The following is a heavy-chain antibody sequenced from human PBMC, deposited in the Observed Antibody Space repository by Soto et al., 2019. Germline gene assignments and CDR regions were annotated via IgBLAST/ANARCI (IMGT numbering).Heavy chain of an antibody. J-gene: IGHJ4*02. D-gene: IGHD4-17*01. Sequence: GRFTISRDNSKNTLYLQMNSLRPEDTAVYYCAKGSGYGDYYFEYWGQGTLVTVSS. V-gene: IGHV3-30*02. CDR3: AKGSGYGDYYFEY.